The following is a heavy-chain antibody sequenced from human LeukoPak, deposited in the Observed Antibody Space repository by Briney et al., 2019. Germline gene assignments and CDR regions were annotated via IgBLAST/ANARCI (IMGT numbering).Heavy chain of an antibody. CDR1: GFTFSSYA. Sequence: QAGGSVRLFHAPSGFTFSSYAMSWARHPPGGGREWLSSISGSGGSTYYADSVKDRFTISRDNSKNTLYLQMNSLRAEDTGVYYCAKAKGFVVVSYFDYWGQGTLVTVSS. CDR2: ISGSGGST. CDR3: AKAKGFVVVSYFDY. V-gene: IGHV3-23*01. D-gene: IGHD2-15*01. J-gene: IGHJ4*02.